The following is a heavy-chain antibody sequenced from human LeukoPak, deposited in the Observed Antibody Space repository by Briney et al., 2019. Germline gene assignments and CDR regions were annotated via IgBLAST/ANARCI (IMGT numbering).Heavy chain of an antibody. J-gene: IGHJ4*02. D-gene: IGHD1-26*01. CDR1: GYTFTGYY. Sequence: GASVKVSCKASGYTFTGYYIHWVRQAPGQGLEWMGRIHPKSGGTNYAQKFQDRVTMTRDTSTSTAYMELSRLISDDTAVYYCAREISGSYYYWGQGTLVTVSS. V-gene: IGHV1-2*02. CDR2: IHPKSGGT. CDR3: AREISGSYYY.